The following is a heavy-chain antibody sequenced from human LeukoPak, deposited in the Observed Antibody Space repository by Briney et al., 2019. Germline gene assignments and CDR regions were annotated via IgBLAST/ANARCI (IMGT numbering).Heavy chain of an antibody. CDR3: ARSRNIVGATTGFDY. CDR1: GFTFSSYA. D-gene: IGHD1-26*01. Sequence: GGSLRLSCAASGFTFSSYAMHWVRQAPGKGLEWVAVISYDGSNKYYADSVKGRFTISGDNSKNTLYLQMNSLRAEDTAVYYCARSRNIVGATTGFDYWGQGTLVTVSS. V-gene: IGHV3-30-3*01. CDR2: ISYDGSNK. J-gene: IGHJ4*02.